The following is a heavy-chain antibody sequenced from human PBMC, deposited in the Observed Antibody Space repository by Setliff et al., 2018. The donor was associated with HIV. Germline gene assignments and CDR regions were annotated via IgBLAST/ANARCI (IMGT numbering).Heavy chain of an antibody. CDR3: ALTGHRLLRGYMDV. V-gene: IGHV4-4*07. J-gene: IGHJ6*03. CDR2: IYSPIIST. CDR1: GDSISGYY. D-gene: IGHD2-15*01. Sequence: SETLSLTCTVSGDSISGYYWSWIRQPAGKGLEWIGRIYSPIISTNYNPSLKSRVTMSVDTSKNQFSLRLNSVTSADTAVYYCALTGHRLLRGYMDVWGKGTTVTVSS.